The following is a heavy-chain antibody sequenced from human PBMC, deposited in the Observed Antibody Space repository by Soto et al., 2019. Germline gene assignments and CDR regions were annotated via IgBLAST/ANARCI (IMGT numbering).Heavy chain of an antibody. CDR2: INPDSGAT. Sequence: HEHLVQSGAEVKRPGASLKVSCKASGYSFTGYYIHWVRQAPGLGLEWMGWINPDSGATNYAQNFQGRVTLTSDTSISTASMDLTSLTSDDTAVYYCARGDYGTGGYPFPYFDYWGQGTLVIVSS. D-gene: IGHD2-8*02. CDR1: GYSFTGYY. J-gene: IGHJ4*02. CDR3: ARGDYGTGGYPFPYFDY. V-gene: IGHV1-2*02.